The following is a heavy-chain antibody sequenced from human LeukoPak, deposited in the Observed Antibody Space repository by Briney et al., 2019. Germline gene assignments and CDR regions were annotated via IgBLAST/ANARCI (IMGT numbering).Heavy chain of an antibody. CDR3: ARAPSEIGGYYPEYFRH. Sequence: PGGSLRLSCAASGFTFSTYWMHWVRHAPGKGLVWVSRIKSDGSTNYADSVKGRFTISRDNAKNTVSLQMNRLRPEDTGVYYCARAPSEIGGYYPEYFRHWGQGTLVTVSS. CDR1: GFTFSTYW. D-gene: IGHD3-22*01. CDR2: IKSDGST. V-gene: IGHV3-74*01. J-gene: IGHJ1*01.